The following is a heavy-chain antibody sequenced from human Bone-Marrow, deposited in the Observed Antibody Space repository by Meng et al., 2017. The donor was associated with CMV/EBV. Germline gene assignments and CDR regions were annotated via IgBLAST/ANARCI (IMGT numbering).Heavy chain of an antibody. CDR3: ARGEGGFWSGYSGSNWFDP. CDR2: ISSSGSTI. CDR1: GFTFSDYY. J-gene: IGHJ5*02. D-gene: IGHD3-3*01. Sequence: GESLKISCAASGFTFSDYYMSWIRQAPGKGLEWVSYISSSGSTIYYADSVKGRFTISRDNAKNSRYLQMNSLRAEDTAVYYCARGEGGFWSGYSGSNWFDPWGQGTLVTVSS. V-gene: IGHV3-11*04.